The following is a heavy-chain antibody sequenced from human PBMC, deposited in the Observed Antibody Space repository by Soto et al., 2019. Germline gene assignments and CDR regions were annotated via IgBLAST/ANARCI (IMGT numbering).Heavy chain of an antibody. J-gene: IGHJ4*02. V-gene: IGHV1-3*01. CDR2: INAGNGNT. D-gene: IGHD6-19*01. Sequence: ASVKVSCKASGYTFTGYAMHWVRQAPGQRLEWMGWINAGNGNTKYSQKFQGRVTITRDTSASTAYMELSSLRSEDTAVYYCARAVAVPADFDYWGQGTPVTVSS. CDR3: ARAVAVPADFDY. CDR1: GYTFTGYA.